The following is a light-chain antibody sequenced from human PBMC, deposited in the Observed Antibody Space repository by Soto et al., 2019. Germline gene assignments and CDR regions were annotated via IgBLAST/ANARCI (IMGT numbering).Light chain of an antibody. J-gene: IGKJ1*01. CDR1: QSVRTW. Sequence: IQLTQSPSTLSASVGDRVTITRRASQSVRTWLAWFQQRPGKAPKLLIYKATTLESGVPSRFSGSGSGTEFTLTISSLQPEDFATYYCQQYNNYSTFGQGTKVE. V-gene: IGKV1-5*03. CDR2: KAT. CDR3: QQYNNYST.